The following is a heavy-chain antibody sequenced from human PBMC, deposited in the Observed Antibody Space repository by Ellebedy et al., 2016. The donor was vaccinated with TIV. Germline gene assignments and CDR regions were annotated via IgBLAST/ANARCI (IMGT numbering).Heavy chain of an antibody. Sequence: GGSLRLSCAASGFTFSSHGMAWVRQAPGKGLEWLSGITGGGDTTYYADSVKGRFTISRDNSKNTLYLQMNSLRVEDTAVYYCAKSEHYYDSHAYYYRGDSEWGYYFEYWGQGTLVTVSS. CDR2: ITGGGDTT. V-gene: IGHV3-23*01. CDR1: GFTFSSHG. D-gene: IGHD3-22*01. J-gene: IGHJ4*02. CDR3: AKSEHYYDSHAYYYRGDSEWGYYFEY.